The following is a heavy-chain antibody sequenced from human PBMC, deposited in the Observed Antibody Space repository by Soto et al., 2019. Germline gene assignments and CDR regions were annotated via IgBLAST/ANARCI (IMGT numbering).Heavy chain of an antibody. CDR1: GYTLTGYY. Sequence: ASVKFSCKASGYTLTGYYMHWVRQAPGQVLECMVWINPNSGFTNYXXKFQGRVXXTRDTSISTAXMELSXLRSDDTAVYYCAGISSSSPTFDYWRQGTLVTVSS. J-gene: IGHJ4*02. CDR3: AGISSSSPTFDY. D-gene: IGHD6-6*01. V-gene: IGHV1-2*02. CDR2: INPNSGFT.